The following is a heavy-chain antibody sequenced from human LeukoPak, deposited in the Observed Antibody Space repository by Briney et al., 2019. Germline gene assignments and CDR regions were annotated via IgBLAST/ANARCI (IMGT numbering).Heavy chain of an antibody. CDR3: ARGGLATTRT. CDR1: GGSFRDYY. V-gene: IGHV4-34*01. CDR2: INHSGST. Sequence: SETLSLTCAVYGGSFRDYYWTWIRQPPGKGLEWIGEINHSGSTNYNPSLKSRVTISVDTSKNQFSLKLSSVTAADTAVYYCARGGLATTRTWGQGTLVTVSS. D-gene: IGHD1-26*01. J-gene: IGHJ5*02.